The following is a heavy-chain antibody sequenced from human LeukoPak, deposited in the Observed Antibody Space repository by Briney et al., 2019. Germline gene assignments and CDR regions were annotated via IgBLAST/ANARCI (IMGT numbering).Heavy chain of an antibody. CDR2: INHSGST. D-gene: IGHD6-13*01. V-gene: IGHV4-34*01. CDR3: ARRWSSSWYNY. Sequence: GSLRLSCAASGFTVSSNYMSWVRQAPGKGLEWIGEINHSGSTNYNPSLKSRVTISVDTSKNQFSLKLSSVTAADTAVYYCARRWSSSWYNYWGQGTLVTVSS. CDR1: GFTVSSNY. J-gene: IGHJ4*02.